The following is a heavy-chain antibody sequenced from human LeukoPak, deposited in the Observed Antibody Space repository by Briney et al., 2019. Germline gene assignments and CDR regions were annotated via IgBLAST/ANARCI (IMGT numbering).Heavy chain of an antibody. CDR3: ARDKIGSSSWSYYFDY. CDR2: IYSGDST. J-gene: IGHJ4*02. V-gene: IGHV3-66*01. CDR1: GFTVSSSY. D-gene: IGHD6-13*01. Sequence: GGSLRLSCSASGFTVSSSYMSWVRQAPGKGLDWVSVIYSGDSTYYADSVKGRFTIFRDNSKNTLYLQMNGLRAEDTAVYYCARDKIGSSSWSYYFDYWGQGTLVTVSS.